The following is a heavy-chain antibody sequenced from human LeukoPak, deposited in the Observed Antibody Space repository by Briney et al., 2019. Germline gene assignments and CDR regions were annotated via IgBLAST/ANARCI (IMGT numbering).Heavy chain of an antibody. CDR3: AKAGDRGYFDY. CDR1: GFTFSSYS. J-gene: IGHJ4*02. Sequence: GGSLRLSCAASGFTFSSYSMNWVRQAPGKGLEWVSYISSSSSTIYYADPVKGRFTISRDNAKNSLYLQMNSLRAEDTAVYYCAKAGDRGYFDYWGQGTLVTVSS. CDR2: ISSSSSTI. D-gene: IGHD4-17*01. V-gene: IGHV3-48*01.